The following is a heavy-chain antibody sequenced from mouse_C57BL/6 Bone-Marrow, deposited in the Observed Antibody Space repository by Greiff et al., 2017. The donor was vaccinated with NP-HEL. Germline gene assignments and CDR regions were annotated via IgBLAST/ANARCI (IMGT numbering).Heavy chain of an antibody. J-gene: IGHJ3*01. CDR1: GYTFTSYW. Sequence: VQLQQPGAELVRPGTSVKLSCKASGYTFTSYWMHWVKQRPGQGLEWIGVIDPSDSYTNYNQKFKGKATLTVDTSSSTAYMQLSSLTSEDSAVYYCARSYGRRFAYWGQGTLVTVSA. D-gene: IGHD1-1*02. CDR2: IDPSDSYT. CDR3: ARSYGRRFAY. V-gene: IGHV1-59*01.